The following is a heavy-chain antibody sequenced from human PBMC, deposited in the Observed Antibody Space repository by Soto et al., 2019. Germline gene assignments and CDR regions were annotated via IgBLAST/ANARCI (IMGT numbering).Heavy chain of an antibody. CDR3: ARRPLLESHFDY. Sequence: QVHLVQSGAEARKPGASVNVSCMASGFSLNTYVVHWVRQAPGQGLEWMGWVNAASGNTQTSQKFQGGLTLTRDTSANTAYMELSSLRTEDTAVYFCARRPLLESHFDYWGQGTLVAVSS. CDR1: GFSLNTYV. V-gene: IGHV1-3*01. CDR2: VNAASGNT. J-gene: IGHJ4*02.